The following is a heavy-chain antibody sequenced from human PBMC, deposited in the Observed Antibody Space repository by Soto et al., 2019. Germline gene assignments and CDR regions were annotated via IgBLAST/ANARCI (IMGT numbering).Heavy chain of an antibody. CDR3: ARSLGSGSSGYFDY. D-gene: IGHD1-26*01. J-gene: IGHJ4*02. CDR1: GYPFTAYY. Sequence: ASVKVSCKASGYPFTAYYVHWVRQAPGQGSEWMGVINPSGGSTSYAQKSQGRVSMSRDTSTTTVYMELSSLTSGDTAVYYCARSLGSGSSGYFDYWGQGTLVTVSS. CDR2: INPSGGST. V-gene: IGHV1-46*01.